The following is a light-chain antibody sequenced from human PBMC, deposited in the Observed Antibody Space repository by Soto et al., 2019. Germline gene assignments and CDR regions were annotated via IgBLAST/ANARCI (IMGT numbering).Light chain of an antibody. J-gene: IGKJ1*01. CDR2: GAS. Sequence: EIVLTQSPGTLSLSPGERATLSCRADQGVSSDYLAWYQQKPGQAPRIVVFGASTRAAGVPPRFSGSGSGSQFTLTIDSMQSEDSGVYYCQQYENWPRTFGQGTKVDIK. CDR1: QGVSSDY. V-gene: IGKV3-15*01. CDR3: QQYENWPRT.